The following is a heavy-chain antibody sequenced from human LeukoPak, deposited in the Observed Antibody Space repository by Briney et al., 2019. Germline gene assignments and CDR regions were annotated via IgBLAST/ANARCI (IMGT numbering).Heavy chain of an antibody. CDR1: GGSISSSSYY. Sequence: SETLSLTCTVSGGSISSSSYYWGWIRQPPGKGLEWIGSIYYSGSTYYNPSLKSRVTISVDTSKNQFSLKLSSVTAADTAVYYCARDPSQYYGMDVWGQGTTVTVSS. J-gene: IGHJ6*02. V-gene: IGHV4-39*07. CDR3: ARDPSQYYGMDV. CDR2: IYYSGST.